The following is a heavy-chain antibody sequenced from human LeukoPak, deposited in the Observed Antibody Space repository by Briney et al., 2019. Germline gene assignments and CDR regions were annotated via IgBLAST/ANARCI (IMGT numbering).Heavy chain of an antibody. D-gene: IGHD3-22*01. J-gene: IGHJ4*02. CDR2: INPNSGVT. V-gene: IGHV1-2*02. CDR3: ARRGLDYYDSSGYLDY. CDR1: GYTFTGYY. Sequence: ASVKVSCKASGYTFTGYYIHWVRQAPGQGLEWMGWINPNSGVTNYAQEFQGRVTMTRDTSISTAYMELSRLRSDDTAVYYCARRGLDYYDSSGYLDYWGQGTLVTVSS.